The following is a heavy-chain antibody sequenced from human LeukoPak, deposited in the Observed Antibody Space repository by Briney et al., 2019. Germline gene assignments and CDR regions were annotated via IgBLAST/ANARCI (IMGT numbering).Heavy chain of an antibody. D-gene: IGHD6-13*01. CDR1: DGSISSYY. J-gene: IGHJ5*02. V-gene: IGHV4-59*01. CDR3: ARGRRAAAGTGWFDP. Sequence: SETLSLTCTVSDGSISSYYWSWIRPPPGKGLEWIGYIYYSGSTNYNPSLKSRVTISVDTSKNQFSLKLSSVTAADTAVYYCARGRRAAAGTGWFDPWGQGTLVTVPS. CDR2: IYYSGST.